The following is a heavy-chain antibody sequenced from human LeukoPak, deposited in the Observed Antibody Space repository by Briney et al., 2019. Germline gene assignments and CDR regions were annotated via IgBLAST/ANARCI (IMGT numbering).Heavy chain of an antibody. Sequence: ASVKVSCKASGGTFSSYAISWVRQAPAQGLAWMGRIIPILGIANYAQTFQGRVTITADKSTSTAYMELSSLRSEDTAVYYCARRAVAGPAFDYWGQGTLVTVSS. CDR2: IIPILGIA. V-gene: IGHV1-69*04. CDR3: ARRAVAGPAFDY. J-gene: IGHJ4*02. D-gene: IGHD6-19*01. CDR1: GGTFSSYA.